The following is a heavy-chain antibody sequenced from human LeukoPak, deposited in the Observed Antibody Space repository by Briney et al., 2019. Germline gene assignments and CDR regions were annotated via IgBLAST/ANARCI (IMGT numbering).Heavy chain of an antibody. J-gene: IGHJ5*02. D-gene: IGHD2-2*01. V-gene: IGHV4-4*07. CDR3: ARDLRYCSSTSRYGWFDP. CDR2: IYTSGST. CDR1: GGSISSYY. Sequence: SETLSLTCTVSGGSISSYYWSWIRQPAGKGLEWIGRIYTSGSTNYNPSLKSRVTMSVDTSKNQFSLKLSSVTAADTAVYYCARDLRYCSSTSRYGWFDPWGQGTLVTVSS.